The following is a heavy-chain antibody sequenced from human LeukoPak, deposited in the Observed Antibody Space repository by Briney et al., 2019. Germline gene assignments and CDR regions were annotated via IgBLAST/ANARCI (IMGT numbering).Heavy chain of an antibody. CDR1: GGSISSYY. Sequence: SETLSLTCIVSGGSISSYYWSWIRQPAGKGLEWIGRIYTSGSANYNPSLKSRVTMSVDTSKNQFSLKLSSVTAADTAMYYCAREKGTYFYGSGSYYDYPYYYIDVGGKGTTVTVSS. V-gene: IGHV4-4*07. D-gene: IGHD3-10*01. CDR2: IYTSGSA. CDR3: AREKGTYFYGSGSYYDYPYYYIDV. J-gene: IGHJ6*03.